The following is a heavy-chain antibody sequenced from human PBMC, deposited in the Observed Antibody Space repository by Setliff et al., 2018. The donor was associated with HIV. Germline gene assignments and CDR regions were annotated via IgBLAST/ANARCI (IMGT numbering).Heavy chain of an antibody. J-gene: IGHJ4*02. D-gene: IGHD2-15*01. V-gene: IGHV1-18*01. Sequence: ASVKVFCKASGYSFTTYAISWVRQAPGQGLEWMGWISAYNGKTLYAEKFQGRVTISADTSTDTAYVELSSLRSEDTAVYYCATFPIECSGGSCYASGVDYWGQGTLVTVSS. CDR2: ISAYNGKT. CDR1: GYSFTTYA. CDR3: ATFPIECSGGSCYASGVDY.